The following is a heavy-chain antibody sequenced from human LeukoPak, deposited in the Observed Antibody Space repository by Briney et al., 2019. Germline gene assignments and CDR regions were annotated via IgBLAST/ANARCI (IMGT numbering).Heavy chain of an antibody. J-gene: IGHJ3*02. CDR2: IYHSGST. CDR1: GGSISSGGYY. D-gene: IGHD1-7*01. Sequence: PSETLSLTCTVSGGSISSGGYYWSWIRQPPGKGLEWIGYIYHSGSTYYNPSLKSRATISVDRSKNQFSLKLSSVTAADTAVYYCARVAGIVITGTAKDAFDIWGQGTMVTVSS. CDR3: ARVAGIVITGTAKDAFDI. V-gene: IGHV4-30-2*01.